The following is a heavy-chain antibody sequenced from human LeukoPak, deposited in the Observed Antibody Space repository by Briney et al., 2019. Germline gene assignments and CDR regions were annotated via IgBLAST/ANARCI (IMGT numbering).Heavy chain of an antibody. CDR1: GFTISNYW. CDR2: IKQDGSEK. J-gene: IGHJ6*02. D-gene: IGHD3-10*01. CDR3: ARWYGGSGSWVLDV. V-gene: IGHV3-7*04. Sequence: PGGSLILSCAASGFTISNYWMSWVRQAPGKGLEWVANIKQDGSEKKYVDSVKGRFSISRDNAKNSLYLQIYSLRVEDTAGYYCARWYGGSGSWVLDVWGQGTTVTVSS.